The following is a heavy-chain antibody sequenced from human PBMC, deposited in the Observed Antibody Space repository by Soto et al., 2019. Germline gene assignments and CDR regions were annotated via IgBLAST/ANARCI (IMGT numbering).Heavy chain of an antibody. V-gene: IGHV4-34*01. CDR3: ARGLGLLWLGELLYFWFDP. D-gene: IGHD3-10*01. CDR2: INHSGST. J-gene: IGHJ5*02. CDR1: GGSFSGYY. Sequence: SETLSLTCAVYGGSFSGYYWSWIRQPPGKGLEWIGEINHSGSTNYNPSLKSRVTISVDTSKNQFSLKLSSVTAADTAVYYCARGLGLLWLGELLYFWFDPWGQGNLVTVSS.